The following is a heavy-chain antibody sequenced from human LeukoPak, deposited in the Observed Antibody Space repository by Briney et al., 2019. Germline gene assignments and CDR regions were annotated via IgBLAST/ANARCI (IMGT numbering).Heavy chain of an antibody. Sequence: GGSLRLSCAASGFTFSSYAMHWVRQAPGKGLEWVAVISYDGSNKYYADSVKGRFTISRDNSKNTLYLQMNSLRAEDTAVYYCARGEFMVRGAIPGGMDVWGQGTTVTVSS. J-gene: IGHJ6*02. D-gene: IGHD3-10*01. CDR1: GFTFSSYA. CDR2: ISYDGSNK. CDR3: ARGEFMVRGAIPGGMDV. V-gene: IGHV3-30-3*01.